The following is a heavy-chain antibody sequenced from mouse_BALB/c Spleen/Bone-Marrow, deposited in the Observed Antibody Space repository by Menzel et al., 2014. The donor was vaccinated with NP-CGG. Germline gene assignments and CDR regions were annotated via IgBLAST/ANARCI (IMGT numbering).Heavy chain of an antibody. CDR1: GYTFTTYW. D-gene: IGHD1-3*01. V-gene: IGHV1-69*02. CDR2: IDPSDSYT. J-gene: IGHJ3*01. CDR3: ARGGDNYAWFPY. Sequence: QAQLQQSGAEFVKPGASVKLSCKASGYTFTTYWMHWVKQRPGQGLEWIGQIDPSDSYTNYSQKFKGKATLTVDKSSSTAYMQLSSLSSEDSAVYYCARGGDNYAWFPYWAKGLWSLSLQ.